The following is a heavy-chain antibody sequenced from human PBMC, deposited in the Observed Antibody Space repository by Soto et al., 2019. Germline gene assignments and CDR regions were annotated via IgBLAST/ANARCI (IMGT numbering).Heavy chain of an antibody. V-gene: IGHV3-48*01. CDR3: ARDLTLFDY. J-gene: IGHJ4*02. CDR2: IGRSGATI. Sequence: GGSLRLSCAASGFTFSSYSMNWVRQAPGKGLEWVSYIGRSGATIYYADSVKGRFTISRDNAKNSLYLQMNSLRADDTAVYYCARDLTLFDYWGQGTLVTVSS. CDR1: GFTFSSYS.